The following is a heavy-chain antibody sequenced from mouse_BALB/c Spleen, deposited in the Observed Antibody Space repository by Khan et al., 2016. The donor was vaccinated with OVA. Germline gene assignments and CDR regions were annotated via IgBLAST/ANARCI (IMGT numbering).Heavy chain of an antibody. CDR1: GFTFSSYG. J-gene: IGHJ4*01. CDR2: ISTNGRYT. CDR3: ARCLYGSSYDYYAMDY. Sequence: EVELVESGGDLVKPGGSLKLSCAASGFTFSSYGMSWVRQTPDKRLEWVAIISTNGRYTYYPDSVKGRFTISRDNAKNTLYLQMSSPKSEDTAMYYCARCLYGSSYDYYAMDYGGQGTSVTVSS. D-gene: IGHD1-1*01. V-gene: IGHV5-6*01.